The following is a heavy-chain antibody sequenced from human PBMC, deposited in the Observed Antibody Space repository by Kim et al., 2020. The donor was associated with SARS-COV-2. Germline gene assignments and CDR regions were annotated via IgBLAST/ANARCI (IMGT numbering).Heavy chain of an antibody. Sequence: SETLSLTCGDYGWSSSDFYWSWIRQSPGKGLEWIGEINHSGGIYYNPSLKSRVTISVDASKKQCSLSMNSVTAADTAVYYCARKITSWFSPFDYWGQGALVTVSS. CDR1: GWSSSDFY. J-gene: IGHJ4*02. CDR3: ARKITSWFSPFDY. V-gene: IGHV4-34*01. CDR2: INHSGGI. D-gene: IGHD2-2*01.